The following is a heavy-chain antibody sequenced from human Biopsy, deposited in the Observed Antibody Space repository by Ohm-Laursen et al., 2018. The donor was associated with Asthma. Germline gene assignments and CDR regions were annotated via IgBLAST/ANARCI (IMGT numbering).Heavy chain of an antibody. D-gene: IGHD3-10*01. V-gene: IGHV1-18*01. CDR3: ARAVDYSHYYGIDV. CDR2: ISVYNGNT. J-gene: IGHJ6*02. CDR1: GYTFNSAG. Sequence: SVKVSCKPSGYTFNSAGITWVRQAPGQGLEWMGWISVYNGNTKVAQKLQDRVTMITDTSTSTAYMELRSLRSDDTAVYFCARAVDYSHYYGIDVWAKGPRSPSP.